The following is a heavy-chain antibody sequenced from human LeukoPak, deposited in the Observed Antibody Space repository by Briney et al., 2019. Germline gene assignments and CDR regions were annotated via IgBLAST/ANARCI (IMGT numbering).Heavy chain of an antibody. CDR1: GITFRNFW. Sequence: GSLRLPCVASGITFRNFWVPLVRQAPGKGLVWVSHIKTDGSIIDYADPVKGRFTISRDNAKNTVYLQMHSLRAEDTAVYYCARDAIRGFNYWGRGILVSVSS. CDR2: IKTDGSII. J-gene: IGHJ4*02. V-gene: IGHV3-74*01. CDR3: ARDAIRGFNY.